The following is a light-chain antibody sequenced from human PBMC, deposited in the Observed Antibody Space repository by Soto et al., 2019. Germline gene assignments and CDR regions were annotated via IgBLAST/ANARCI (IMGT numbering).Light chain of an antibody. CDR3: SSYTRRTTWL. CDR1: LSDVGAYNY. V-gene: IGLV2-14*01. Sequence: QSALTQPASVSGSPGRSITISCTGSLSDVGAYNYVSWYQQHPGKAPKLMIYEVSNRPSGVAFRFSGSKSGNTASLTISGLQAEDEGDYFCSSYTRRTTWLFGGGTRLTVL. CDR2: EVS. J-gene: IGLJ3*02.